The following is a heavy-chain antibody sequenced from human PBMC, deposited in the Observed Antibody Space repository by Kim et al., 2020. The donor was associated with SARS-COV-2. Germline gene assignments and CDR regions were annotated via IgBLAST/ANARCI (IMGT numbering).Heavy chain of an antibody. CDR3: GAGYSYGKPLGY. J-gene: IGHJ4*02. CDR1: GGSISSSSYY. D-gene: IGHD5-18*01. V-gene: IGHV4-39*01. CDR2: IYYSGST. Sequence: SETLSLTCTVSGGSISSSSYYWGWIRQPPGKGLEWIGSIYYSGSTYYNPSLKSRVTISVDTSKNQFSLKLSSVTAADTAVYYCGAGYSYGKPLGYWGQGTLVTVSS.